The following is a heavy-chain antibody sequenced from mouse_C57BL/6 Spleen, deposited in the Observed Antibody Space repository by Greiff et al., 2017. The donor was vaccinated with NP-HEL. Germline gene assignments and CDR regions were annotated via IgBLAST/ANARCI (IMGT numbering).Heavy chain of an antibody. J-gene: IGHJ3*01. CDR2: ISSGSSTI. CDR3: ARILYYDTDSGFAY. D-gene: IGHD2-4*01. V-gene: IGHV5-17*01. Sequence: EVQRVESGGGLVKPGGSLKLSCAASGFTFSDYGMHWVRQAPEKGLEWVAYISSGSSTIYYADTVKGRFTISRDNAKNTLFLQMTSLRSEDTAMFYCARILYYDTDSGFAYWGQGTLVTVSA. CDR1: GFTFSDYG.